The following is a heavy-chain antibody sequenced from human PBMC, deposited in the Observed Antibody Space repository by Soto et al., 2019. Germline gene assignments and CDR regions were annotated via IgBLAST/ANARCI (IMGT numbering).Heavy chain of an antibody. J-gene: IGHJ3*02. V-gene: IGHV1-46*01. Sequence: GASVKVSCKASGYTFTSYYMHWVRQAPGQGLEWMGIINPSGGSTSYAQKFQGRVTMTRDTSTSTVYMELSSLRSEDTAVYYCARVALDYGGNSNAFDIWGQGTMVTVSS. CDR3: ARVALDYGGNSNAFDI. CDR1: GYTFTSYY. D-gene: IGHD4-17*01. CDR2: INPSGGST.